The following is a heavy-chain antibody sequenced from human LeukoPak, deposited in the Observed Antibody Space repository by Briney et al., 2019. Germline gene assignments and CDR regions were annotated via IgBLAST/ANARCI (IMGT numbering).Heavy chain of an antibody. J-gene: IGHJ6*03. Sequence: SETLSLTCTVSGGSISTYYWSWIRQPPGKGLEWIGYIYYSGSTNYNPSLKSRVTISVDTSKNQFSLKLSSVTAADTAVYYCARTTEGYCRGRSCYSYYYYMDVWGKGTTVTVSS. CDR3: ARTTEGYCRGRSCYSYYYYMDV. CDR1: GGSISTYY. CDR2: IYYSGST. D-gene: IGHD2-15*01. V-gene: IGHV4-59*01.